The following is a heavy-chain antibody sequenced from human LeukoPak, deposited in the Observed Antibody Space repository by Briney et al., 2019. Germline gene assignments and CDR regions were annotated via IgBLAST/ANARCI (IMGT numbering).Heavy chain of an antibody. CDR3: ARVGTYTSSWYRFKYFDY. CDR2: INHSGST. D-gene: IGHD6-13*01. V-gene: IGHV4-34*01. Sequence: SETLSLTCGVRGGSFSDYYWSWIRQSPGVGLEWIGEINHSGSTNYNPSLKSRVTISVDTPKNQFSLKLSSLTAADTAVYYCARVGTYTSSWYRFKYFDYWGQGTLVTVSS. J-gene: IGHJ4*02. CDR1: GGSFSDYY.